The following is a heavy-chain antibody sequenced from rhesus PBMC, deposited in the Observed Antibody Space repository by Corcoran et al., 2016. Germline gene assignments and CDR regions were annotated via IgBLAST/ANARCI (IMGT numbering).Heavy chain of an antibody. CDR1: GFTFSSYW. CDR3: AGERSNLYYYGLDS. CDR2: INSAGSST. V-gene: IGHV3-14*01. D-gene: IGHD4-23*01. Sequence: EVQLVESGGGLAKPGGSLRLSCAASGFTFSSYWLHWVRQAPGKGLEWILAINSAGSSTYYADSVKGRFTISRENAKNTLDLQMDGLRAEDTAVYYCAGERSNLYYYGLDSWGQGVVVTVSS. J-gene: IGHJ6*01.